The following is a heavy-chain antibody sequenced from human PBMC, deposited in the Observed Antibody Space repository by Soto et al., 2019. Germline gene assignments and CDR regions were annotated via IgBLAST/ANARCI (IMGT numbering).Heavy chain of an antibody. CDR3: AANWNFGLNF. V-gene: IGHV3-11*03. D-gene: IGHD1-1*01. Sequence: AGGSLRLSCVASGFDFSYFRISWVRQSPGKGLEWISYTSSSLGHTDYAESVKGRFTISRDNAKSSVFLEMSDLRSDDTAVYYCAANWNFGLNFWGQGTLVTVSS. CDR1: GFDFSYFR. J-gene: IGHJ4*02. CDR2: TSSSLGHT.